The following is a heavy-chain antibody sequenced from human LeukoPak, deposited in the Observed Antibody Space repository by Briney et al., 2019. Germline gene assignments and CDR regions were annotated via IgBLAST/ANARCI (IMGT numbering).Heavy chain of an antibody. CDR2: ISSSGTTI. Sequence: QPGGSLRLSCAASGFTFTSYEMNWVRQAPGKGLEWVSCISSSGTTISYADSVKGRFTISRDNAKNSLYLQMNSLRAEDTAVYYCARGSYNSAWGQGTLVTVPS. D-gene: IGHD6-19*01. V-gene: IGHV3-48*03. J-gene: IGHJ4*02. CDR3: ARGSYNSA. CDR1: GFTFTSYE.